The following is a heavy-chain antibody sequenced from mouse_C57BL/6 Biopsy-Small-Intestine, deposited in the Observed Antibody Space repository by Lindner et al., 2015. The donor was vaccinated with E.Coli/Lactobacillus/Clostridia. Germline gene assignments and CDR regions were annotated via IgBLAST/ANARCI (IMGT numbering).Heavy chain of an antibody. CDR2: IDPENGDT. CDR3: TTNGRDYFDY. J-gene: IGHJ2*01. D-gene: IGHD1-1*01. CDR1: GFNIKDDY. Sequence: VQLQESGAELVRPGASVKLSCTASGFNIKDDYMHWVKQRPEQGLEWIGWIDPENGDTEYASKFQGKATITADTSSNTAYLQLSSLTSEDTAVYYYTTNGRDYFDYWGQGTTLTVSS. V-gene: IGHV14-4*01.